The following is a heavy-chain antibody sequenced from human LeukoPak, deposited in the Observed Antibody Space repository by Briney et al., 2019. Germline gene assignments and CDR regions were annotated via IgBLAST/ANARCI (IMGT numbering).Heavy chain of an antibody. CDR2: INPSGGST. D-gene: IGHD6-6*01. V-gene: IGHV1-46*01. CDR3: ARADYSSSAGAYYYHGMDV. Sequence: ASVTVSCKASGYTFTNYYMHWVRQAPGQGPEWMGIINPSGGSTSYAQKFQGRVTMTRDTSTSTVYMELSSLRSEDTAVYYCARADYSSSAGAYYYHGMDVRGQGTKVTVSS. J-gene: IGHJ6*02. CDR1: GYTFTNYY.